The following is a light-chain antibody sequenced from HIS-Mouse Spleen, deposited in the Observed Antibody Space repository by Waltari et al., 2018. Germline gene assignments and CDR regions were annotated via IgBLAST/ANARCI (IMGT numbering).Light chain of an antibody. CDR3: SSYAGSNNSLYV. Sequence: QSALTQPTSASGSPGQSVTISCTGTSSDVGGYNYVSGYQQHPGKAPKLMIYEVSKRPSGVPDRFSGSKSGNTASLTVSGLQAEDEADYYCSSYAGSNNSLYVFGTGTKVTVL. CDR2: EVS. J-gene: IGLJ1*01. V-gene: IGLV2-8*01. CDR1: SSDVGGYNY.